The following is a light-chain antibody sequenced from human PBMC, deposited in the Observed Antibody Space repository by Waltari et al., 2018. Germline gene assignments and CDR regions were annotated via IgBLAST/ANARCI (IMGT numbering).Light chain of an antibody. CDR1: SNDIGNSNH. CDR2: EVT. CDR3: LSYTTRISFV. J-gene: IGLJ2*01. Sequence: QPALTQPASVSGSPGQSITISCTGSSNDIGNSNHVCWYQQHPGKAPRLIISEVTERPSGVSDRFSGSKSGNTASLTLSGLQAEDEADYYCLSYTTRISFVFGGGTKLSVL. V-gene: IGLV2-23*02.